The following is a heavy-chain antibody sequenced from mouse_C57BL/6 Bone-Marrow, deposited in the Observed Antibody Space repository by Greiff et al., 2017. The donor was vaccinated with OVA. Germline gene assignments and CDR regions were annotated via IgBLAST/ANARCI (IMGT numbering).Heavy chain of an antibody. V-gene: IGHV1-55*01. D-gene: IGHD1-1*01. CDR3: ARKRTTVVALDY. CDR2: IYPGSGST. Sequence: QVQLQQPGAELVKPGASVKMSCKASGYTFTSYWITWVKQRPGQGLEWIGDIYPGSGSTNYNEKFKSKATLTVDTSSSTAYMQLSSLTSEDSAVYYCARKRTTVVALDYWGQGTTLTVSS. J-gene: IGHJ2*01. CDR1: GYTFTSYW.